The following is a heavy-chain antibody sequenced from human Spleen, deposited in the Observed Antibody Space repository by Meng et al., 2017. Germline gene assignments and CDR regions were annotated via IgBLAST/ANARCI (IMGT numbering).Heavy chain of an antibody. CDR1: GYTFTSYD. CDR2: MNPNSGNT. V-gene: IGHV1-8*01. CDR3: ANSPNAPIAARASSYGMDV. Sequence: ASVKVSCKASGYTFTSYDINWVRQATGQGLEWMGWMNPNSGNTGYAQKFQGRVTMTRNTSISTAYMELSSLRSEDTAVYYCANSPNAPIAARASSYGMDVWGQGTTVTVSS. D-gene: IGHD6-6*01. J-gene: IGHJ6*02.